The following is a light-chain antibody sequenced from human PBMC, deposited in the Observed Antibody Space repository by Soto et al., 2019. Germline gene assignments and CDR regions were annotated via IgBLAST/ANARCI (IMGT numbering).Light chain of an antibody. CDR1: QSVSNNW. CDR2: GAS. J-gene: IGKJ1*01. CDR3: LQYGSSPWT. Sequence: EIVLTQSPGTVSLSPGERATLSCRASQSVSNNWLDWYQQKSGQAPRVLIYGASSRVTGIPNRFSGSGSGTDFTLSISRLEPEDFAVYYCLQYGSSPWTFGQGTKVEIK. V-gene: IGKV3-20*01.